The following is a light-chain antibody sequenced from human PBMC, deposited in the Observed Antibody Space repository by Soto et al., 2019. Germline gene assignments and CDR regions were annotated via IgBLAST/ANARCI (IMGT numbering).Light chain of an antibody. CDR1: SSNIGSNY. V-gene: IGLV1-47*02. CDR2: SNN. J-gene: IGLJ2*01. Sequence: QSVLTQPPSASGTPGQRVTISCSGSSSNIGSNYVYWYQHLPGTAPKLLIYSNNQRHSGVPVRFSGSRSNTSTSPALSGLRFEAEADYYCDAWDDRLSGVVFGGGTKLTVL. CDR3: DAWDDRLSGVV.